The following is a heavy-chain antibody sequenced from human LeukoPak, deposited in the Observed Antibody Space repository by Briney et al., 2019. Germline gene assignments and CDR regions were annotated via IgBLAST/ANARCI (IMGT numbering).Heavy chain of an antibody. Sequence: PSETLSLTCAVSGGSISSSNWWSWIRQPPGKGLEWIGYIYYSGSTNYNPSLKSRVTISVDTSKNQFSLKLSSVTAADTAVYYCARDRVWNDGPYYYYYMDVWGKGTTVTIPS. J-gene: IGHJ6*03. V-gene: IGHV4-61*01. D-gene: IGHD1-1*01. CDR3: ARDRVWNDGPYYYYYMDV. CDR2: IYYSGST. CDR1: GGSISSSNW.